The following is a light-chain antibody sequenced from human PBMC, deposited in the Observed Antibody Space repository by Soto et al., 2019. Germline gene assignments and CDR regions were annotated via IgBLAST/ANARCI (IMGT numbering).Light chain of an antibody. CDR3: QQYDNLPPFT. V-gene: IGKV1-33*01. J-gene: IGKJ5*01. CDR2: DAS. Sequence: DIQMTHTPSSLSASVGDRVTITCQASQDINNFLNWYQQKPGKAPKLLIYDASNLATGVPSRFSGSGSGTDFTFTISSLQPEDIATYYCQQYDNLPPFTFGQGTRLEIK. CDR1: QDINNF.